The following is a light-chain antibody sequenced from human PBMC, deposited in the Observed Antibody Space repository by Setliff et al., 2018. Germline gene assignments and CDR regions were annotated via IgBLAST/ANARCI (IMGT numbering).Light chain of an antibody. V-gene: IGLV2-18*02. Sequence: QSVLTQPPSVSGSPGQSVTISCTGTSSDVGYYDRVSWYQQPPGTAPKLMIYDVSSRPSGVPDRFSGSKSGNTASLTISGLQADDEADYYCSSYTSRSTDVFGTGTKVTVL. CDR1: SSDVGYYDR. J-gene: IGLJ1*01. CDR3: SSYTSRSTDV. CDR2: DVS.